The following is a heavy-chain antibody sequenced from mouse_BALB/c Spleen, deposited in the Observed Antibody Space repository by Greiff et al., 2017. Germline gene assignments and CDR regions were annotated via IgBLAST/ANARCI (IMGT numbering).Heavy chain of an antibody. CDR1: GYSITSDYA. CDR2: ISYSGST. J-gene: IGHJ3*01. D-gene: IGHD4-1*01. Sequence: EVMLVESGPGLVKPSQSLSLTCTVTGYSITSDYAWNWIRQFPGNKLEWMGYISYSGSTSYNPSLKSRISITRDTSKNQFFLQLNSVTTEDTATYYCARAGTKKTAWFAYWGQGTLVTVSA. CDR3: ARAGTKKTAWFAY. V-gene: IGHV3-2*02.